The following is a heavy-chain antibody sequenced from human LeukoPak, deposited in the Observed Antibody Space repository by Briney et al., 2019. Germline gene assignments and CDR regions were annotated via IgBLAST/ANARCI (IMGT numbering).Heavy chain of an antibody. J-gene: IGHJ4*02. Sequence: GGSLRLSCAASGFTFSSYWMNWGRQAPGRGLEWVANIKPDGSGKYYVDSVKGRFTISRDNAKNSLYLQMNSLRAEDTAVYYCARQNFEYWAQGTLVTVSS. CDR2: IKPDGSGK. V-gene: IGHV3-7*04. CDR1: GFTFSSYW. CDR3: ARQNFEY.